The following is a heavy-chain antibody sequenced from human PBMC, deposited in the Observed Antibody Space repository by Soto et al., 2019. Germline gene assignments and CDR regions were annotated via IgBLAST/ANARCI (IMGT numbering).Heavy chain of an antibody. CDR3: AKRSDLAVAGKVYYFDY. CDR1: GFTFSTYA. D-gene: IGHD6-19*01. Sequence: PGGSLRLSFTASGFTFSTYAMSWVRQAPGKGLEWVSSISGSGGSTYYADSVKGRFTISRDNSKNTLYLQMNSLRAEETAVYYCAKRSDLAVAGKVYYFDYWGQGTLVTVSS. J-gene: IGHJ4*02. V-gene: IGHV3-23*01. CDR2: ISGSGGST.